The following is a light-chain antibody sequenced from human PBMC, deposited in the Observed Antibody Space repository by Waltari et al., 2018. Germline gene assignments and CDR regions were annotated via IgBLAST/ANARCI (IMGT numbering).Light chain of an antibody. Sequence: QSVLTQPPSASGTPGQRVTISCSGSSSNIGSNYVYWYQQLPGTAPKPLIYRNNQRPSGVPDRFSGSKSGTSASLAISGLRSEDEADYYCAAWDDSLSVVVFGGGTKLTVL. J-gene: IGLJ2*01. V-gene: IGLV1-47*01. CDR2: RNN. CDR1: SSNIGSNY. CDR3: AAWDDSLSVVV.